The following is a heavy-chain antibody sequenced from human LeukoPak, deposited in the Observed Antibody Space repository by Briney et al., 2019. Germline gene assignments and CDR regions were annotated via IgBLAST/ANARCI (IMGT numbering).Heavy chain of an antibody. D-gene: IGHD3-10*01. Sequence: SETLSLTCSVSGYSISSGFYWGWIRQSPGKGLEWIGSVYESGRTYYNPSLKSRVTMSVDTSKNQFSLKLSSVTAADTATYYCARHRGSGSPYFDYWGQGTLVTVSS. CDR3: ARHRGSGSPYFDY. CDR1: GYSISSGFY. CDR2: VYESGRT. V-gene: IGHV4-38-2*02. J-gene: IGHJ4*02.